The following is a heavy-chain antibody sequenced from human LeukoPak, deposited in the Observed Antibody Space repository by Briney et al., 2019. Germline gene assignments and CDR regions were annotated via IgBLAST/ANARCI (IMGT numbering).Heavy chain of an antibody. CDR1: GFTFSSYA. CDR3: AKVGAMVRGVIHAFDI. Sequence: GGSLRLSCAASGFTFSSYAMSWVRQAPGKGLEWVSAISGSGGSTYYADSVKGRFTTSRDNSKNTLYLQMNSLRAEDTAVYYCAKVGAMVRGVIHAFDIWGQGTMVTVSS. V-gene: IGHV3-23*01. D-gene: IGHD3-10*01. CDR2: ISGSGGST. J-gene: IGHJ3*02.